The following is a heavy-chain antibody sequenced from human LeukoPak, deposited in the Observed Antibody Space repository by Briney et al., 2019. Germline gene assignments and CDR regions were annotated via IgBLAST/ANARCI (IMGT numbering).Heavy chain of an antibody. CDR1: GFTFSSYA. CDR2: SSGSGGST. D-gene: IGHD3-9*01. J-gene: IGHJ4*02. V-gene: IGHV3-23*01. Sequence: GGSLRLSCAASGFTFSSYAMSWVRQAPGKGLEWVSASSGSGGSTYYADSVNGRFTIARDNSKNTLHLQMNRLTAEDTAVYYCAKDRDILTGVPSYWGQGTLVTVSS. CDR3: AKDRDILTGVPSY.